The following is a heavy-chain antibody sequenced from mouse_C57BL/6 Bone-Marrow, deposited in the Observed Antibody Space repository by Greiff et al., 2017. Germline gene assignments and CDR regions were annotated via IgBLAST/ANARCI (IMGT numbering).Heavy chain of an antibody. V-gene: IGHV1-54*01. J-gene: IGHJ3*01. Sequence: QVQLQQSGAELVRPGTSVKVSCKASGYAFTNYLIEWVKQRPGQGLEWIGVINPGSGGTNYNEKFKGKATLTADKSSSTAYMQLSSLTSEDSAVYFCAGVYDGYYDWVWFAYWGQGTLVTVSA. CDR3: AGVYDGYYDWVWFAY. CDR2: INPGSGGT. CDR1: GYAFTNYL. D-gene: IGHD2-3*01.